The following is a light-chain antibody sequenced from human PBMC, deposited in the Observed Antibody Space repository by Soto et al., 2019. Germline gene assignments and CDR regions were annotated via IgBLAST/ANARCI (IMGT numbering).Light chain of an antibody. J-gene: IGKJ1*01. Sequence: DIQMTQSPSSLSASVGDRVIITCRASQSIGRFLNWYQQKPGKAPKLLIDTSSTLQSGVPSRFSGSGSGTDFTVTISSLQPEGFATYYCQQSDRSPPTFGQGTKVDIK. CDR3: QQSDRSPPT. CDR1: QSIGRF. CDR2: TSS. V-gene: IGKV1-39*01.